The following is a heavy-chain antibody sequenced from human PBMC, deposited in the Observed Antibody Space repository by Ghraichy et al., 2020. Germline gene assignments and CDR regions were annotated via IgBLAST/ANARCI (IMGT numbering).Heavy chain of an antibody. CDR2: ISSSSSYI. V-gene: IGHV3-21*01. Sequence: GESLNISCAASGFTFSSYSMNWVRQAPGKGLEWVSSISSSSSYIYYADSVKGRFTISRDNAKNSLYLQMNSLRAEDTAVYYCARDVDTAMFDYWGQGTLVTVSS. D-gene: IGHD5-18*01. CDR1: GFTFSSYS. J-gene: IGHJ4*02. CDR3: ARDVDTAMFDY.